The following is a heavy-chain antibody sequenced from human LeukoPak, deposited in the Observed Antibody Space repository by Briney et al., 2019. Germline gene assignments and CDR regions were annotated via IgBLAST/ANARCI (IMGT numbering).Heavy chain of an antibody. CDR3: AKSHGYNYYGMDV. V-gene: IGHV3-30*18. CDR1: GFTFSSYG. J-gene: IGHJ6*02. CDR2: ISYDGSNK. Sequence: PGGSLRLSCAASGFTFSSYGMHWVRQAPGKGLEWVAVISYDGSNKYYADSVKGRFTISRDNSKNTLYLQMNSLRAEDTALYYCAKSHGYNYYGMDVWGQGTTVTVSS.